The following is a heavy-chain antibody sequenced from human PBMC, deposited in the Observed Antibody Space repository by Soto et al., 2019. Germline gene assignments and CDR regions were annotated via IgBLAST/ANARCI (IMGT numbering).Heavy chain of an antibody. CDR1: GFTFSSYA. D-gene: IGHD4-17*01. Sequence: QVQPVESGGGVVQPGRSLRLSCAASGFTFSSYAMYWVRQAPGKGLEWVALTSYDGSNKYYADSVKGRFTLSRDNSKNTLYLQMNSLRTEDTAIYYCARPPTTVTDYYYYGMNVWGQGTTVTVSS. CDR2: TSYDGSNK. V-gene: IGHV3-30-3*01. J-gene: IGHJ6*02. CDR3: ARPPTTVTDYYYYGMNV.